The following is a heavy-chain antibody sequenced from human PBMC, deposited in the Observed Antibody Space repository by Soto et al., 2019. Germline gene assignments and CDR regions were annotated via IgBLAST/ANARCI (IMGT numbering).Heavy chain of an antibody. CDR1: GFIFSRHG. D-gene: IGHD6-13*01. CDR2: IWNDGSKK. V-gene: IGHV3-33*01. CDR3: AIDASGIASTVPNDY. Sequence: QVQLVESGGGVAQPGMSLRLSCAASGFIFSRHGMHWVRQAPGKGLEWVAVIWNDGSKKDYADSVKGRFTISRDISKRPLSLQMNSLRVEDTAVYYCAIDASGIASTVPNDYWGQGTLVTVSS. J-gene: IGHJ4*02.